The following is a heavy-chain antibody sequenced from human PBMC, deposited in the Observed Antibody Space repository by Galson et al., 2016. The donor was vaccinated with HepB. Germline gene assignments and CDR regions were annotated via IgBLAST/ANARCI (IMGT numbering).Heavy chain of an antibody. Sequence: LRLSCAASGFDFTNHGMHWVRQAPGKGLEWVALVWLGGRSKHYADSAMGRFTISRDNSMKRLYLQMNSLGVEDTAVYYCATHNAWRLDSWGQGTQVTVSS. D-gene: IGHD1-1*01. CDR1: GFDFTNHG. CDR2: VWLGGRSK. V-gene: IGHV3-33*01. CDR3: ATHNAWRLDS. J-gene: IGHJ5*01.